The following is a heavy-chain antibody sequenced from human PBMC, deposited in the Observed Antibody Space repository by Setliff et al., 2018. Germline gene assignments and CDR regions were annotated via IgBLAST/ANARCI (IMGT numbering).Heavy chain of an antibody. CDR3: ARVVSDYDFWSGYYTGGYFDY. D-gene: IGHD3-3*01. J-gene: IGHJ4*02. Sequence: SETLSLTCTVSGGSISSGGYYWSWIRQHPGKGLEWIGYIYYSGSTYYSPSLKSRVTISVDTSKNQFSLKLSSVTAADTAVYYCARVVSDYDFWSGYYTGGYFDYWGQGTLVTVSS. V-gene: IGHV4-31*03. CDR2: IYYSGST. CDR1: GGSISSGGYY.